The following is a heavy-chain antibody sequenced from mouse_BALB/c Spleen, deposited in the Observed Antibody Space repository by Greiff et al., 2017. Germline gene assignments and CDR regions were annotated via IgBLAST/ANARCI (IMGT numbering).Heavy chain of an antibody. CDR1: GFTFSSYA. J-gene: IGHJ1*01. V-gene: IGHV5-9-4*01. CDR3: ARDDGSSPYWYFDV. CDR2: ISSGGSYT. Sequence: EVKVVESGGGLVKPGGSLKLSCAASGFTFSSYAMSWVRQSPEKRLEWVAEISSGGSYTYYPDTVTGRFTISRDNAKNTLYLEMSSPRSEDTAMYYCARDDGSSPYWYFDVWGAGTTVTVSS. D-gene: IGHD1-1*01.